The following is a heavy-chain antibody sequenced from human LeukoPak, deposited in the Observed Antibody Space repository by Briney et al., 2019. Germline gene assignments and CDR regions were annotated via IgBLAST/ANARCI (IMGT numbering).Heavy chain of an antibody. D-gene: IGHD4-17*01. CDR1: GGSISSGGYY. CDR3: ARLVTTSTLDY. V-gene: IGHV4-31*03. Sequence: SQTLSLTCTVSGGSISSGGYYWSWIRQHPGKGLEWIGYIYYSGSTYYNPSLKSRVTISVDTSKNQFSLKLSSATAADTAVYYCARLVTTSTLDYWGQGTLVTVSS. J-gene: IGHJ4*02. CDR2: IYYSGST.